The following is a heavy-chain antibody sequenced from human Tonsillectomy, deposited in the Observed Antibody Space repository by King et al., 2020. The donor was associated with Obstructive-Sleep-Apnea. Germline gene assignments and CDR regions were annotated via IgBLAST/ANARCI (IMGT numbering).Heavy chain of an antibody. CDR1: GFSLSTSGMC. CDR3: ARLTGDGARAAFDI. V-gene: IGHV2-70*11. Sequence: VTLKESGPALVKPTQTLTLTCTFSGFSLSTSGMCVSWIRQPPGKALEWLARIDWDDDKYYSTSLKTRLTISKDTSKNQVVLTMTNMDPVDTATYYCARLTGDGARAAFDIWGQGTMVTVSS. CDR2: IDWDDDK. D-gene: IGHD7-27*01. J-gene: IGHJ3*02.